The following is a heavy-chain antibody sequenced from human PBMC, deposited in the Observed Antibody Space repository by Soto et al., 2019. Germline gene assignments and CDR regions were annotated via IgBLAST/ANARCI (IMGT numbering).Heavy chain of an antibody. D-gene: IGHD3-3*01. V-gene: IGHV3-64*01. Sequence: EVQLVESGGGLVQPGGSLRLSCAASGFTFSSYAMHWVRQAPGKGLEYVSAITSNGGNTDYASSVKGRFTISRDNSKNTTYLQMGSLIAEDMAVYYCARRFPFGYGMDVWGQGTTVTVSS. CDR3: ARRFPFGYGMDV. J-gene: IGHJ6*02. CDR2: ITSNGGNT. CDR1: GFTFSSYA.